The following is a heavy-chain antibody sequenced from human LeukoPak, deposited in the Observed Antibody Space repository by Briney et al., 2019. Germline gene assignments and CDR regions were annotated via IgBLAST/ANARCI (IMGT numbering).Heavy chain of an antibody. CDR1: GFTFSSYS. CDR2: ISSSSSYI. Sequence: GGSLRLSCAASGFTFSSYSMNWVRQAPGKGLEWVSSISSSSSYIYYADSVKGRFTISRDNAKNSLYLQMNSLRAEDTAVYYCAREAPGGDYDDAFDIWGQGTMVTVSS. J-gene: IGHJ3*02. V-gene: IGHV3-21*01. D-gene: IGHD4-17*01. CDR3: AREAPGGDYDDAFDI.